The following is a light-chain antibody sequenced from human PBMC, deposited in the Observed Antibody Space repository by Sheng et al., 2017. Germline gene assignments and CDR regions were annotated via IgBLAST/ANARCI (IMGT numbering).Light chain of an antibody. CDR1: QSVRSY. CDR3: QQYGDSVT. J-gene: IGKJ1*01. V-gene: IGKV3-20*01. CDR2: GAS. Sequence: EIVLTQSPGILSLSPGERVTLSCRASQSVRSYLAWYQQKPGQAPRLLIYGASIRATGIPDRFSGSGSGTDFTLTVSRLEPEDYAVYYCQQYGDSVTFGQGTKVDIK.